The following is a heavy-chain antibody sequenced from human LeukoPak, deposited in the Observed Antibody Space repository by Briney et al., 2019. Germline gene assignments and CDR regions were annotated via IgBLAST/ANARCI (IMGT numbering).Heavy chain of an antibody. Sequence: ASVKVSCKASGYTLTGYYMHWVRQAPGQGLELMGWINPNSGGTNYAQKFQGRVTMTRDTSISTAYMELSRLRSDDTAVYYCARGHCGGDCPGVYWGQGTLVTVSS. CDR1: GYTLTGYY. J-gene: IGHJ4*02. D-gene: IGHD2-21*02. V-gene: IGHV1-2*02. CDR2: INPNSGGT. CDR3: ARGHCGGDCPGVY.